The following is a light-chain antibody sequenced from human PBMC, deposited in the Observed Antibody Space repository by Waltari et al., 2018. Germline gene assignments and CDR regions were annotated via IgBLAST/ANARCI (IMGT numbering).Light chain of an antibody. Sequence: SSELTQAPAVSVALGQTVRIKCQGDSLRSSYASWYQQKPRQAPVLVIYGKNNRPSVIPHRFSGSSSGNTASFTITGAQAEDEADYYCNSRDSSGNHLGVFGGGTKLTVL. CDR3: NSRDSSGNHLGV. CDR1: SLRSSY. J-gene: IGLJ3*02. CDR2: GKN. V-gene: IGLV3-19*01.